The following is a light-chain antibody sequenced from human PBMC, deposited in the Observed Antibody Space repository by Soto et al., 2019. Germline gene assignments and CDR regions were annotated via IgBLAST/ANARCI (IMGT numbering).Light chain of an antibody. CDR2: GAS. J-gene: IGKJ1*01. V-gene: IGKV3-20*01. CDR3: QQYGSSGT. CDR1: QSVSNNY. Sequence: EIVMTQCPATRSLSPGEIATLSCMASQSVSNNYLAWYQQKPGQAPRLLISGASNRATRIPDRFSGSGSGTDFTLTISRLEPEDFAVYYCQQYGSSGTFGQGTKVDIK.